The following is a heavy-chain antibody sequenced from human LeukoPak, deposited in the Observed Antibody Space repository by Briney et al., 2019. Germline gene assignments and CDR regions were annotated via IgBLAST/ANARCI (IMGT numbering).Heavy chain of an antibody. D-gene: IGHD3-9*01. CDR1: GYTFTSYG. V-gene: IGHV1-18*01. J-gene: IGHJ4*03. Sequence: ASVKVSCTASGYTFTSYGISWVREAPGEGLEWRGGSSAYNGKTNYAQQPEGRVTMTTDTYTSTAYMELRSLRSDATAVYSCAAQYYDILTGHYSFDDWGHGTPVTVSS. CDR2: SSAYNGKT. CDR3: AAQYYDILTGHYSFDD.